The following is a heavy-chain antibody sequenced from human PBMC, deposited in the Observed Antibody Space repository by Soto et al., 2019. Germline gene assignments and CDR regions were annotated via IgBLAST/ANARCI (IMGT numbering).Heavy chain of an antibody. J-gene: IGHJ1*01. D-gene: IGHD3-22*01. Sequence: QVQLVQSGAEVKKPGSSVKVSCKASGGTFSSYAISWVRQAPGQGLEWMGGIIPIFGTANYAQKFQGRVTITADESTSTAYMELSSLRSEDTAVYYCARSYYYDSSGYHEYLQHWGQGTLVTVSS. CDR1: GGTFSSYA. CDR3: ARSYYYDSSGYHEYLQH. CDR2: IIPIFGTA. V-gene: IGHV1-69*01.